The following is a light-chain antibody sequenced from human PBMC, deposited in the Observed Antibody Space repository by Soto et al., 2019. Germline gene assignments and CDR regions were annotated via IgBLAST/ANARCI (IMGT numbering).Light chain of an antibody. V-gene: IGLV2-11*01. CDR1: SSYVGGYNY. CDR2: DVS. CDR3: CSYAGSYTFYV. Sequence: QSVLTQPRSVSGSPGQSVTISCTGTSSYVGGYNYVSWYQQHPGKASKLMIYDVSKRPSGVPDRFSGSKSGNTAYLTISGLQAEDEADYYCCSYAGSYTFYVFGTGTKVTVL. J-gene: IGLJ1*01.